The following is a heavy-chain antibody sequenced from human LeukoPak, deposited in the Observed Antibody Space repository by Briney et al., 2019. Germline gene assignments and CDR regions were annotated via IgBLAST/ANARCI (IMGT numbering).Heavy chain of an antibody. CDR2: ISYDGSNK. V-gene: IGHV3-30-3*01. D-gene: IGHD3-3*01. CDR3: ARETSYYDFWSGYHI. CDR1: GFTFSSYA. J-gene: IGHJ3*02. Sequence: PGRSLRLSCAASGFTFSSYAMHWVRQAPGKGLEWVAVISYDGSNKYYADAVKGRFTISGDNSKNTLYLQMNSLRAEDTAVYYCARETSYYDFWSGYHIWGQGTMVTVSS.